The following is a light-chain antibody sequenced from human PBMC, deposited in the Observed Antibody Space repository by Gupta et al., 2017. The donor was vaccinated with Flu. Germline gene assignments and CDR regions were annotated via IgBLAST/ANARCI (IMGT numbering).Light chain of an antibody. CDR2: DAS. Sequence: EIVLTHWPATLSLSPGDRPTLSCRSSQSVRSYLAWYQQKSGQTPRLLTYDASNSATGIPARFPGSCIGKGLTLAISIRVRKEFAVYYCQHHSNWHGLTFGEGTLMEIK. CDR3: QHHSNWHGLT. V-gene: IGKV3D-11*02. CDR1: QSVRSY. J-gene: IGKJ5*01.